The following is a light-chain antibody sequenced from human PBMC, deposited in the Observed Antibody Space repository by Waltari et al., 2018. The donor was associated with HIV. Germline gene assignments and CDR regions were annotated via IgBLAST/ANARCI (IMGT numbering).Light chain of an antibody. CDR2: RST. J-gene: IGLJ2*01. Sequence: QTVVTQEPSMTVSPGGTVTLTCNSATGPVGRGHYVNWFQQKPGQPPRPLIYRSTRKHPLTPERFSASLVGDRAALTLSNVWPEDQADYYCMLFFRTSYLFGGGTRVTVL. CDR3: MLFFRTSYL. V-gene: IGLV7-43*01. CDR1: TGPVGRGHY.